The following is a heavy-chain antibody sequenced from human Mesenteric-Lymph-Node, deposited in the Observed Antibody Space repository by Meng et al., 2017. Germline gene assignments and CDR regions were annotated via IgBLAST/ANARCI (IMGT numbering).Heavy chain of an antibody. V-gene: IGHV3-20*01. J-gene: IGHJ3*02. CDR2: INWNGGST. D-gene: IGHD3-22*01. Sequence: GGSLRLSCAASGFTFSDHYMDWVRQAPGKGLEWVSGINWNGGSTGYADSVKGRFTISRDNAKNSLYLQMNSLRAEDTALYHCARLLNYYDTHAFDIWGQGTMVTVSS. CDR1: GFTFSDHY. CDR3: ARLLNYYDTHAFDI.